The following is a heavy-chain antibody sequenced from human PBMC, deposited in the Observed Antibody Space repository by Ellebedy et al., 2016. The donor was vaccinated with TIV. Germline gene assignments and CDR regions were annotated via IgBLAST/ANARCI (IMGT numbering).Heavy chain of an antibody. CDR1: GYTFTGYY. CDR3: ATVTVRSGSYYHTLIYFDY. Sequence: ASVKVSXKASGYTFTGYYMHWVRQAPGQGLEWMGWINPNSGGTNYAQKFQGWVTMTRDTSISTAYMELSSLTSDDTAVYYCATVTVRSGSYYHTLIYFDYWGQGTLVTVSS. V-gene: IGHV1-2*04. J-gene: IGHJ4*02. D-gene: IGHD3-10*01. CDR2: INPNSGGT.